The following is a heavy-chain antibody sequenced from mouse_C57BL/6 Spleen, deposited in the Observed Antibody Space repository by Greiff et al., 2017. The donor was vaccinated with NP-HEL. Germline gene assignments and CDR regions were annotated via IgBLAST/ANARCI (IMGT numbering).Heavy chain of an antibody. CDR1: GYAFSSSW. Sequence: QVQLQQSGPELVKPGASVKISCKASGYAFSSSWMNWVKQRPGKGLEWIGRIYPGDGDTNYNGKFKGKATLTADKSSSTAYMQLSSLTSENSAVYFCARSDDYGWFAYWGQGTLVTVSA. V-gene: IGHV1-82*01. J-gene: IGHJ3*01. CDR2: IYPGDGDT. D-gene: IGHD2-4*01. CDR3: ARSDDYGWFAY.